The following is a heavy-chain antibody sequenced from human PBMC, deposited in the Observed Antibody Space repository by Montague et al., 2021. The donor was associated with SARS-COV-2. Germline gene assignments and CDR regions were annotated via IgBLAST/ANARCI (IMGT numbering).Heavy chain of an antibody. CDR3: AIPMVRGLSCAFDI. CDR1: GGSISSSSYY. J-gene: IGHJ3*02. V-gene: IGHV4-39*07. D-gene: IGHD3-10*01. CDR2: IYYSGST. Sequence: SETRSPTCTVSGGSISSSSYYWGWIRQPPGKGLEWIGGIYYSGSTYYNPSLKSRVTISVDTSKNQFSLKLGSVTAADTAVYYCAIPMVRGLSCAFDIWGQGTMVTVSS.